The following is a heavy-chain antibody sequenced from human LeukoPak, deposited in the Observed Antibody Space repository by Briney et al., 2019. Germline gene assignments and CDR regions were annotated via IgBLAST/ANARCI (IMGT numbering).Heavy chain of an antibody. CDR1: GGSVGSGSYY. CDR3: ARSDKGYYGSGSRTFDY. CDR2: IYYSGST. D-gene: IGHD3-10*01. J-gene: IGHJ4*02. Sequence: SETLSLTCTVSGGSVGSGSYYWSWIRQPPGKGLEWIGYIYYSGSTNYNPSLKSRVTISVDTSKNQFSLKLSSVTAADTAVYYCARSDKGYYGSGSRTFDYWGQGTLVTVSS. V-gene: IGHV4-61*01.